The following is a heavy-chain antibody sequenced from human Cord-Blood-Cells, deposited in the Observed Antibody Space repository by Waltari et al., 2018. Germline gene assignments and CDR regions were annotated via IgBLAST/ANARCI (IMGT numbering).Heavy chain of an antibody. CDR3: ANLEGRVGAINFDY. CDR2: IIPILGIA. V-gene: IGHV1-69*09. D-gene: IGHD1-26*01. Sequence: QVQMVSSGDEVKKPGSSVKVSCKASGGTFSSYALSWVRQAPGQGLEWMGRIIPILGIANYAQKFQGRVTITADKSTRTDYMELSSLRSDDTAVYYCANLEGRVGAINFDYWGQGTLVTVSS. CDR1: GGTFSSYA. J-gene: IGHJ4*02.